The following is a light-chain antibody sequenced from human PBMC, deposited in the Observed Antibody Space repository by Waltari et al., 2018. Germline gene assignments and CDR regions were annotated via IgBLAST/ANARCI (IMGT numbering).Light chain of an antibody. CDR2: GRN. V-gene: IGLV3-19*01. CDR3: NCRDSSGNHR. Sequence: SSELTQDPAVSVAVGQTVRITCQGDSLKPYFASWYQQKPGQAPLLVIYGRNDRPSGTPGRFCGASTGDKSSLTITGAQAEDEADYFCNCRDSSGNHRFGGGTKLTVL. J-gene: IGLJ2*01. CDR1: SLKPYF.